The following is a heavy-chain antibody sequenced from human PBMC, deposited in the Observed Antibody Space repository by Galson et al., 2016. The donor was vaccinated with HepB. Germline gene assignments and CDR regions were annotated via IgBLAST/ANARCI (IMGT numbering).Heavy chain of an antibody. CDR3: VKDTAGSGWFLYRYFDL. Sequence: SLRLSCAASGFTFSSYAMGWVRQAPGKGLEWVSSISGSGGSTYYADSVKGRFSISRDNSKNTLYLQMNSLRAEDTALYYCVKDTAGSGWFLYRYFDLWGRGTLVTVSS. V-gene: IGHV3-23*01. CDR2: ISGSGGST. D-gene: IGHD6-19*01. CDR1: GFTFSSYA. J-gene: IGHJ2*01.